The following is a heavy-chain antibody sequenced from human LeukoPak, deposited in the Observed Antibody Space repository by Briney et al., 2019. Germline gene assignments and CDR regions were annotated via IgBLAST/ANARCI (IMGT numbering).Heavy chain of an antibody. CDR3: ARDRSSGWYYYYMDV. V-gene: IGHV4-4*07. J-gene: IGHJ6*03. CDR2: IYTSGST. D-gene: IGHD6-19*01. CDR1: DGSISNYY. Sequence: PSETLSLTCTVSDGSISNYYWSWIRQPAGKGLEWIGRIYTSGSTNYNPSLKSRVTMSVDTSKNQFSLKLSSVTAADTAVYYCARDRSSGWYYYYMDVWGKGTTVTISS.